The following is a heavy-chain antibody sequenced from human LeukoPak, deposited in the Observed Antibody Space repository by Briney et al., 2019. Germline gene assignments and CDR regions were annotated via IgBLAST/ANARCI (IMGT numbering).Heavy chain of an antibody. CDR2: ISSSSTYT. CDR3: ARSLRRDCDSTSCWAALDI. CDR1: GFSFSDYY. D-gene: IGHD2-2*01. J-gene: IGHJ3*02. Sequence: PGGSLRLSCAASGFSFSDYYTSWIRQAPGKGLEWVSYISSSSTYTNCADSVKGRFTISRDNAKNSLYLQMNSLRAEDTAVYYCARSLRRDCDSTSCWAALDIWGQGTMVTVSS. V-gene: IGHV3-11*03.